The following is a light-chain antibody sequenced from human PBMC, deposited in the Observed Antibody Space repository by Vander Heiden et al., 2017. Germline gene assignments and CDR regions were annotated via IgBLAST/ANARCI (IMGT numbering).Light chain of an antibody. Sequence: FMLTQPPSVSDSPGKTVTTSCTRSRGSMASDYVQWDQQRPGSSPTTVIYEDNQRPSGVPERFSGSIDSSSNSASLTLSGLKAEDEADYYCQSYDSSFVVFGGGTKLTVL. CDR2: EDN. J-gene: IGLJ2*01. CDR3: QSYDSSFVV. V-gene: IGLV6-57*01. CDR1: RGSMASDY.